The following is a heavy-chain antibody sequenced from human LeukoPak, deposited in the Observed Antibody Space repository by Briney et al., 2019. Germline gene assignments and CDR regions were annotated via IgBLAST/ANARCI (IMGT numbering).Heavy chain of an antibody. D-gene: IGHD3-10*01. CDR2: ISYDGSNK. CDR3: ARDDYYGSGSPRGMDV. CDR1: GFTFSSYG. V-gene: IGHV3-30*03. Sequence: GRSLRLSCAASGFTFSSYGMHWVRQAPGKGLEGVAVISYDGSNKYYADSVKGRFTISRDNSKNTLYLQMNSLRAEDTAVYYCARDDYYGSGSPRGMDVWGQGTTVTVSS. J-gene: IGHJ6*02.